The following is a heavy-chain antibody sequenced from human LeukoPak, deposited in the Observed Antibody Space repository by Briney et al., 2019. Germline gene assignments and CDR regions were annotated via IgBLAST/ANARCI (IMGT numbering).Heavy chain of an antibody. J-gene: IGHJ3*02. CDR2: MYYSGST. Sequence: PSETLSLTCTVSGGSISSSSYYWGWIRQPPGKGLEWIGSMYYSGSTYYNRSLKSRVTISVDTSKNQFSLKLSSVTAADTAVYYCAKYLQYSSSWYYAFDIWGQGTMVTVSS. CDR1: GGSISSSSYY. CDR3: AKYLQYSSSWYYAFDI. D-gene: IGHD6-13*01. V-gene: IGHV4-39*07.